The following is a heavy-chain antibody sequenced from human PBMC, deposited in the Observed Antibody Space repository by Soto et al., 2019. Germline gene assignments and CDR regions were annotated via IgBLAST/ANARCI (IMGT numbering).Heavy chain of an antibody. D-gene: IGHD2-15*01. J-gene: IGHJ3*02. V-gene: IGHV3-23*01. Sequence: EVQLLESGGGLVQPGGSLRLSCAASEFTFSNYAMNWVRQAPGKGLEWVSTISGSGHNTLYTDSVKGRFTISRDNFNNTLPLQMNRLIAQDTDIFYCAKALLVFCNGCSCFDAIDIWGQWTMVIFFS. CDR2: ISGSGHNT. CDR3: AKALLVFCNGCSCFDAIDI. CDR1: EFTFSNYA.